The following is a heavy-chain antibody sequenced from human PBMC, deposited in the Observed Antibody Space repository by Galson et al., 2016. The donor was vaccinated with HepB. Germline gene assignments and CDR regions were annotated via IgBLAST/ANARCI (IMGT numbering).Heavy chain of an antibody. Sequence: TLSLTCSVSEGSISSGGYYWSWIRQHPGKGLEWIGYIYYTGTTSYNPSLKSRITMSVDRSKNQFSLNLTSVTAADTALYYCARTYFDSSGYYWYFFTHWGHGTLVTVSS. V-gene: IGHV4-31*03. D-gene: IGHD3-22*01. CDR3: ARTYFDSSGYYWYFFTH. CDR2: IYYTGTT. CDR1: EGSISSGGYY. J-gene: IGHJ4*01.